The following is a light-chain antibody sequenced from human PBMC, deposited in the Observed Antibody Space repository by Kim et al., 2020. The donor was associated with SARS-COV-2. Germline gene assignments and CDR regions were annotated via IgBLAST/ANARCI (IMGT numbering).Light chain of an antibody. CDR1: SSNIGTIY. V-gene: IGLV1-51*01. Sequence: GQKVTFSCSASSSNIGTIYVSCYQQLPRTAPKLLIYDSNKRPSGIPARFSGSKSGTSATLGITGLQTGDEADYYCGSWDSSLTTYLFGPGTKVTVL. CDR2: DSN. J-gene: IGLJ1*01. CDR3: GSWDSSLTTYL.